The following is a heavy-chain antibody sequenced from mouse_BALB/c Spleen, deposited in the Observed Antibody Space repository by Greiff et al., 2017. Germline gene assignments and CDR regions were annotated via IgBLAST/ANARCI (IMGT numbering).Heavy chain of an antibody. D-gene: IGHD2-1*01. J-gene: IGHJ3*01. CDR1: GFSFSSYG. CDR2: INSNGGST. Sequence: EVQLQESGGGLVQPGGSLKLSCAASGFSFSSYGMSWVRQTPDKRLELVATINSNGGSTYYPDSVKGRFTISRDNAKYTLYLQMSSLKSEDTAMYYCAREESGGKWFAYWGQGTLVTGSA. CDR3: AREESGGKWFAY. V-gene: IGHV5-6-3*01.